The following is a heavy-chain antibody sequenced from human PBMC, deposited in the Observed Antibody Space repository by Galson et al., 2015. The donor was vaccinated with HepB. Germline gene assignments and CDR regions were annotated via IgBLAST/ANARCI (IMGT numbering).Heavy chain of an antibody. CDR3: ARHLTGGSRWPNYYYGMDV. CDR2: ISAYNGNT. D-gene: IGHD2-15*01. J-gene: IGHJ6*02. Sequence: SVKVSCKASGYTFTSYGISWVRQAPGQGLEWMGWISAYNGNTNYAQKLQGRVTMTTDTSTSTAYMELRSLRSDDTAVYYCARHLTGGSRWPNYYYGMDVWGQGTTVTVSS. CDR1: GYTFTSYG. V-gene: IGHV1-18*01.